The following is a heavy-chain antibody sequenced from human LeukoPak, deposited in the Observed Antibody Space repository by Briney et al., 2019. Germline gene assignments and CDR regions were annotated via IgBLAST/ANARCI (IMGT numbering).Heavy chain of an antibody. Sequence: SETLSLTCSVSGGSITTSSYYWGWIRQSPEKGLEWIGSIYYTGGTYYSPSLKSRVTISVDTSKNQFSLKLSSVTAADTAVYYCARASPRRRAYYYDSSGYDYWGQGTLVTVSS. D-gene: IGHD3-22*01. CDR2: IYYTGGT. J-gene: IGHJ4*02. CDR1: GGSITTSSYY. CDR3: ARASPRRRAYYYDSSGYDY. V-gene: IGHV4-39*01.